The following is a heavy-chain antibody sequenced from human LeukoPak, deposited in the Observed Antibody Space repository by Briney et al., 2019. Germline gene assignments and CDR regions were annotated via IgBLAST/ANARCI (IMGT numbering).Heavy chain of an antibody. J-gene: IGHJ4*02. CDR3: ARDGDITFLGY. CDR2: ISSSSSTI. Sequence: PGGSLRLSCAASGFTFSSYSMNWVRQAPGKGLEWVSYISSSSSTIDYADSVKGRFTISRDNAKNSLYLQMNSLRAEDTAVYYCARDGDITFLGYWGQGTLVTVSS. D-gene: IGHD3-16*01. V-gene: IGHV3-48*01. CDR1: GFTFSSYS.